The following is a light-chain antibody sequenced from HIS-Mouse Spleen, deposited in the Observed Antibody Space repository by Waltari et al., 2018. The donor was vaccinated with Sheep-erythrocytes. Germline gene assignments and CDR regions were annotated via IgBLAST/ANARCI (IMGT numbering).Light chain of an antibody. J-gene: IGLJ3*02. CDR2: EVS. Sequence: QSALTQPPSASGSPGQSVTISRTGTSSAAGADNYVSWYQQHPGHAPKLMIYEVSKRPSGVPDRFSGSKSGNTASLTVSGLQAEDEADYYCSSYAGSNNWVFGGGTKLTVL. CDR3: SSYAGSNNWV. CDR1: SSAAGADNY. V-gene: IGLV2-8*01.